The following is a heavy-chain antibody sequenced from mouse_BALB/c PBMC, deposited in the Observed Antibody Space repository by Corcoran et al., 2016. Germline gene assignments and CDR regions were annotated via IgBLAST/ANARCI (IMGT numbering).Heavy chain of an antibody. J-gene: IGHJ3*01. Sequence: EVQLQQSGPELVKPGASVKISCKTSGYTFTKYTMHWVKQSHGKSLEGIGGINPNNGGTSYNQKFKGKATLTVDKSSSTAYMELRSLTSEDSAVYYCAREGYGYDVAYWGQGTLVTVSA. CDR1: GYTFTKYT. CDR2: INPNNGGT. CDR3: AREGYGYDVAY. D-gene: IGHD2-2*01. V-gene: IGHV1-18*01.